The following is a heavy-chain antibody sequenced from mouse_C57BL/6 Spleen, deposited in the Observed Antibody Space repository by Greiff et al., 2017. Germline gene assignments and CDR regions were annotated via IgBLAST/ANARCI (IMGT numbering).Heavy chain of an antibody. D-gene: IGHD1-1*01. J-gene: IGHJ3*01. Sequence: EVKLVESGGGLVKPGGSLKLSCAASGFTFSSYAMSWVRQTPEKRLEWVATISDGGSYTYYPDNVKGRFTISRDNAKNNLYLQMSHLKSEDTAMYYCAREEDYYGEAWFAYWGQGTLVTVSA. CDR1: GFTFSSYA. V-gene: IGHV5-4*01. CDR3: AREEDYYGEAWFAY. CDR2: ISDGGSYT.